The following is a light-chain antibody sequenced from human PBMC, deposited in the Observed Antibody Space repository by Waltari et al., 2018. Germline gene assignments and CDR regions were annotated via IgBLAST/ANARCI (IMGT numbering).Light chain of an antibody. CDR2: AAS. Sequence: EIVLTQSPGTLSLSPGETATLSCRASQSVGRTLAWYQQKPGHAPRLLIYAASTRATGIPDRFSGSGSGTDFRLTISRLEPEDFAVYYCQHYVRLPVTFGQGTTVELK. V-gene: IGKV3-20*01. CDR3: QHYVRLPVT. J-gene: IGKJ1*01. CDR1: QSVGRT.